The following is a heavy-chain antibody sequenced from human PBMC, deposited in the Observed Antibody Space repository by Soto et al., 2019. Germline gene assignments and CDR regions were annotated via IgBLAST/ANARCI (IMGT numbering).Heavy chain of an antibody. J-gene: IGHJ4*02. CDR1: GFTFSTYA. V-gene: IGHV3-30-3*01. D-gene: IGHD3-10*01. Sequence: QVQLVESGGGVVQPGRSLRLSCAASGFTFSTYAMHWFRQAPGKGLEWVAVISYDGTNKYYADSVKGRFTISRVKSKNPLDLGTDCLRAEHPAAYYRGSVNTSPPHTVSTLVPGVIIPAPVAYRGQGALLTVSS. CDR2: ISYDGTNK. CDR3: GSVNTSPPHTVSTLVPGVIIPAPVAY.